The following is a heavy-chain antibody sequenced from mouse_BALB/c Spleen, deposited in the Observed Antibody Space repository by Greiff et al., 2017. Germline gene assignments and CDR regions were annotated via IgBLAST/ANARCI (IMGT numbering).Heavy chain of an antibody. J-gene: IGHJ3*01. CDR3: ARRTFTTWFAY. CDR1: GYSITSGYY. CDR2: ISYDGSN. V-gene: IGHV3-6*02. D-gene: IGHD1-1*01. Sequence: VQLQQSGPGLVKPSQSLSLTCSVTGYSITSGYYWNWIRQFPGNKLEWMGYISYDGSNNYNPSLKNRISITRDTSKNQFFLKLNSVTTEDTATYYCARRTFTTWFAYLGQGTLVTVSA.